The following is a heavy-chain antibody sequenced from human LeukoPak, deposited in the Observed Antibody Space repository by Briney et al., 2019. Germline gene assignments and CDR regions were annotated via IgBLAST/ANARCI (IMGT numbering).Heavy chain of an antibody. J-gene: IGHJ5*02. CDR3: AAGERWLPLART. D-gene: IGHD5-24*01. Sequence: SETLSLTCTVSGGSISSHYWSWIRQPPGKGLEWIGYIYYSGSANYNPSLKSRVTISVDTSKNQFSLKLSSVTAADTAVYYCAAGERWLPLARTWAQGTLVTVS. CDR1: GGSISSHY. CDR2: IYYSGSA. V-gene: IGHV4-59*11.